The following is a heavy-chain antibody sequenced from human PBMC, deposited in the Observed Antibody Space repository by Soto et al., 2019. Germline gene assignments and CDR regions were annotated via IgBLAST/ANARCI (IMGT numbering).Heavy chain of an antibody. Sequence: AASGKVSCKACGYNVTRYGITWVLQGTGQGLEWMGWMNPNSGNTGYAQKFQGRVTMTRNTSISTAYMELSSLRSEDTAVYYCARASRGYSYGLYYYYAMDVWGQGTTVTVSS. CDR2: MNPNSGNT. CDR1: GYNVTRYG. J-gene: IGHJ6*02. V-gene: IGHV1-8*01. D-gene: IGHD5-18*01. CDR3: ARASRGYSYGLYYYYAMDV.